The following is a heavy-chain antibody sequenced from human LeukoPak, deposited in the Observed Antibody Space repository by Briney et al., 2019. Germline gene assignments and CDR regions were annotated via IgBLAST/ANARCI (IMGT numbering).Heavy chain of an antibody. CDR1: GFTFSSYR. Sequence: GGSLRLSCAASGFTFSSYRFMWVRQAPGEGLEWIAYISATFTTSNTFTTTYADSVKGRFIVSRDNTNNLLLLQMSSLRAEDTAVYYCAKWDYGDYSTGDAFDIWGQGTMVTVSS. CDR2: ISATFTTSNTFTT. V-gene: IGHV3-48*01. CDR3: AKWDYGDYSTGDAFDI. D-gene: IGHD4-17*01. J-gene: IGHJ3*02.